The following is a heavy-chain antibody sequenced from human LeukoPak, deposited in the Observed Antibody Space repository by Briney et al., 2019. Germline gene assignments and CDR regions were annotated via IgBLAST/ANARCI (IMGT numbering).Heavy chain of an antibody. D-gene: IGHD2-2*01. V-gene: IGHV6-1*01. CDR1: GDSVSSNSVT. J-gene: IGHJ5*02. CDR2: TYYRSTWYN. CDR3: ARRLTQYDCFDP. Sequence: SQTLSLTCATSGDSVSSNSVTWNWIRQSPSRGLEWLGRTYYRSTWYNDYAVSVRGRITVNPDTSKNQFSLHLNSVTPEDTAVYYCARRLTQYDCFDPWGQEILVTVSS.